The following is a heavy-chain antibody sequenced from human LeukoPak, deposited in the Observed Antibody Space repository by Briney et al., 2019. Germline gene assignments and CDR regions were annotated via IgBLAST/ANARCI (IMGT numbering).Heavy chain of an antibody. CDR3: ATEFLGAVAETGDY. J-gene: IGHJ4*02. CDR1: GFPFSSYA. D-gene: IGHD6-19*01. CDR2: ISSTGSNI. V-gene: IGHV3-21*01. Sequence: GGSLRLSCAASGFPFSSYAMNWVGQAPGKGLEWVSSISSTGSNIYYADSVKGRFTISRDNAKNSLSLQMNSLRAEDTAVYYCATEFLGAVAETGDYWGQGALVTVSS.